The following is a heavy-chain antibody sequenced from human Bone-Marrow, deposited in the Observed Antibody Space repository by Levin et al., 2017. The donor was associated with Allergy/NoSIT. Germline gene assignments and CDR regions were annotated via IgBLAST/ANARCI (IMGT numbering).Heavy chain of an antibody. Sequence: ASVKVSCKTSGYTFTGYYIHWVRQAPGQGLQWMGRINPQIGGTNYPQKFQGRITMTRDTSISTVYMELSSLTSDDTAVYYCARGGIAMAVPGADYYYYEMDVWGQGTTVTVSS. CDR3: ARGGIAMAVPGADYYYYEMDV. CDR1: GYTFTGYY. CDR2: INPQIGGT. J-gene: IGHJ6*02. V-gene: IGHV1-2*06. D-gene: IGHD7-27*01.